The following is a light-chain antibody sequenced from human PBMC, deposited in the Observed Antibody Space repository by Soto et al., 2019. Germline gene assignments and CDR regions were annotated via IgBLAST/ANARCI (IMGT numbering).Light chain of an antibody. CDR3: QQYNNWPRT. CDR2: GAS. Sequence: DIVLTQSPGTLSLSPGERATLSCRASQSVISNYLAWYQQKPGQAPRLLIYGASTRATGVPDRFSGSGSGTEFTLTISSLQSEDFAVYYCQQYNNWPRTFGQGTKVDIK. CDR1: QSVISN. V-gene: IGKV3D-15*01. J-gene: IGKJ1*01.